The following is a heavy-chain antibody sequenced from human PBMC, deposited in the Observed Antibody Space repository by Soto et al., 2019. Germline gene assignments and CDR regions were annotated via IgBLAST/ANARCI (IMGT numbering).Heavy chain of an antibody. J-gene: IGHJ6*02. V-gene: IGHV1-69*13. D-gene: IGHD3-9*01. CDR3: ASNADWADWLLYNYYYYGMDV. CDR2: IIPIFGTA. CDR1: GGTFSSYA. Sequence: ASVKVSCKASGGTFSSYAISWVRQAPGQGLEWMGGIIPIFGTANYAQKFQGRVTITADESTSTAYMELSSLRSEDTAVYYCASNADWADWLLYNYYYYGMDVWGQGTTVTVS.